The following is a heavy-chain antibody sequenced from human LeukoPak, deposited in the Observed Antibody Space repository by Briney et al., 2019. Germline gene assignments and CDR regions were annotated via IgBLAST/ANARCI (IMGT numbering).Heavy chain of an antibody. CDR3: ARHRTKRGYSAYDYQFDL. J-gene: IGHJ5*02. CDR2: IYYSGST. V-gene: IGHV4-39*07. CDR1: GGSISSSSYD. D-gene: IGHD5-12*01. Sequence: PSETLSLTCTVSGGSISSSSYDWGWIRQPPGKGLEWIGSIYYSGSTYYNPSLKSRVTISVDTSKTQFSLKLSSVPAADTAVYYCARHRTKRGYSAYDYQFDLWGQGTLVTVSS.